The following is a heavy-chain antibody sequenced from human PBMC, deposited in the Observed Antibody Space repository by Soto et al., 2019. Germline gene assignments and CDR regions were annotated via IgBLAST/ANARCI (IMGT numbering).Heavy chain of an antibody. CDR2: ISGSGGST. CDR3: ATNVLRYFDWFYGMDV. D-gene: IGHD3-9*01. CDR1: GFTFSSYA. J-gene: IGHJ6*02. Sequence: GGSLRLSCAASGFTFSSYAMSWVRQAPGKGLEWVSAISGSGGSTYYADPVKGRFTISRDNSKNTLYLQMNSLRAEDTAVYYCATNVLRYFDWFYGMDVWGQGTTVTVSS. V-gene: IGHV3-23*01.